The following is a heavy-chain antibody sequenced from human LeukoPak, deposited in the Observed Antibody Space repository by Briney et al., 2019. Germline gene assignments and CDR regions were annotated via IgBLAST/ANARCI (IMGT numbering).Heavy chain of an antibody. CDR1: GDSISGYY. D-gene: IGHD6-6*01. J-gene: IGHJ4*02. Sequence: SETLSLTCTVSGDSISGYYWHWIRQPPGKGLEWIAYIFYSGSANYNPSLKSRVTISVDTSKNQFSLELSSVTAADTAVYYCARDRSVSARLFDYWGQGTLVTVSP. V-gene: IGHV4-59*01. CDR2: IFYSGSA. CDR3: ARDRSVSARLFDY.